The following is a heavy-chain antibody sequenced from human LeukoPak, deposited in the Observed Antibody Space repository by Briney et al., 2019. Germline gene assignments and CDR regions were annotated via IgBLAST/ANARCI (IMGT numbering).Heavy chain of an antibody. J-gene: IGHJ4*02. CDR3: ATYRQVLLPFES. V-gene: IGHV3-30*04. Sequence: GGSLRLSCAASGFTFSNYALHWVRQAPGKGLEWVAVISYDGSNKYYADSVKGRFTISRDNSKSTLSLQMNSLRAEDTAIYYCATYRQVLLPFESWGQGTLVTVSS. CDR2: ISYDGSNK. D-gene: IGHD2-8*02. CDR1: GFTFSNYA.